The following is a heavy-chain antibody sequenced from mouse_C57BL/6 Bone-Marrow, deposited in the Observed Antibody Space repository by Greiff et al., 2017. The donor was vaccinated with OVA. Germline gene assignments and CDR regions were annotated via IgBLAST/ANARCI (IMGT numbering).Heavy chain of an antibody. D-gene: IGHD1-1*01. CDR2: IWSGGST. CDR1: GFSLTSYG. J-gene: IGHJ1*03. Sequence: QVQLQQSGPGLVQPSQSLSITCTVSGFSLTSYGVHWVRQSPGKGLEWLGVIWSGGSTDYNAAFISRLSISKDNSKSQVFFKMNSLQADDTAIYYCARNALHYYGSSSRDFDVWGTGTTVTVSS. V-gene: IGHV2-2*01. CDR3: ARNALHYYGSSSRDFDV.